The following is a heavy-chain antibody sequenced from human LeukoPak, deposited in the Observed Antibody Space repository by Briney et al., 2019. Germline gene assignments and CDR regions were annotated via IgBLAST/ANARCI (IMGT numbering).Heavy chain of an antibody. D-gene: IGHD3-16*01. CDR3: ARGGRGVWGSLDY. CDR2: INHSGST. Sequence: PSETLSLTCAVYGGSFSGYYWSWIRQPPGKGLEWIGEINHSGSTNYNPSLKSRVTISVDTSKNQFSLKLSSVTAADTAVYYCARGGRGVWGSLDYWGQGTLVTVSS. V-gene: IGHV4-34*01. CDR1: GGSFSGYY. J-gene: IGHJ4*02.